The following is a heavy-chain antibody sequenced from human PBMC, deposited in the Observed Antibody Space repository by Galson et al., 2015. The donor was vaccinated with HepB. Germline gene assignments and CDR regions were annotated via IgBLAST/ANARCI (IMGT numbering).Heavy chain of an antibody. D-gene: IGHD4-23*01. CDR1: GFTFSSYA. CDR2: ISGSGGST. CDR3: ARTDYGGNSEGEYFQH. J-gene: IGHJ1*01. V-gene: IGHV3-23*01. Sequence: SLRLSCAASGFTFSSYAMSWVRQAPGKGLEWVSAISGSGGSTYYADSVKGRFTISRDNSKNTLYLQMNSLRAEDTAVYYCARTDYGGNSEGEYFQHWGQGTLVTVSS.